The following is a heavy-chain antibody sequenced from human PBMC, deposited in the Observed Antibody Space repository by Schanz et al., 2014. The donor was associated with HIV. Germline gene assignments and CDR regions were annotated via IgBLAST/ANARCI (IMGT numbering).Heavy chain of an antibody. CDR3: ARARAKIEGRPVGNWFDP. Sequence: QVQLVQSGAEVKNPGASVKVSCKASGYPFSSYDINWVRQATGQGLEWMGWMNPNSGHTGYAQKFQGRVDMTRTTSISTAYMELRGLTSEDTAVYFCARARAKIEGRPVGNWFDPWGQGTLVTVSS. CDR1: GYPFSSYD. D-gene: IGHD6-6*01. J-gene: IGHJ5*02. V-gene: IGHV1-8*01. CDR2: MNPNSGHT.